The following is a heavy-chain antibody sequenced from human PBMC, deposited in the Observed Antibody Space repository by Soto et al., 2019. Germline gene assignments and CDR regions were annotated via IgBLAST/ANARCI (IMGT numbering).Heavy chain of an antibody. Sequence: SETLSLTCTVSGGSISSSSYYWGWIRQPPGKGLEWIGSIYYSGSTYYNPSLKSRVTISVDTSKNQFSLKLSSVTAADTAVYYCARLFRSDDSADYVYAFDIWGQGTMVTVSS. D-gene: IGHD4-17*01. J-gene: IGHJ3*02. CDR1: GGSISSSSYY. V-gene: IGHV4-39*01. CDR2: IYYSGST. CDR3: ARLFRSDDSADYVYAFDI.